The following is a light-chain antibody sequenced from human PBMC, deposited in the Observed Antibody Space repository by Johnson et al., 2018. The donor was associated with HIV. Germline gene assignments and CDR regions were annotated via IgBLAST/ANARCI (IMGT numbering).Light chain of an antibody. V-gene: IGLV1-51*02. Sequence: QSVLTQSPSVSAAPGQKVTISCSGSSAKIGNNYVSWYQQLPGTAPKLLIYENNKRPSGIPDRFSGSKSGTSATLGITGLQTGDEADYYCGTWDSSLSVGGNGFGTGIKVTVL. CDR2: ENN. CDR3: GTWDSSLSVGGNG. CDR1: SAKIGNNY. J-gene: IGLJ1*01.